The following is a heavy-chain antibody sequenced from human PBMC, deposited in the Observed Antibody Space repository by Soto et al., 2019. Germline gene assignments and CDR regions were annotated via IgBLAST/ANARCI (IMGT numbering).Heavy chain of an antibody. J-gene: IGHJ4*02. V-gene: IGHV1-3*01. CDR1: GHIFTNYA. CDR3: ARGDYDIMTGFDYYFDF. CDR2: IHAGNGNT. D-gene: IGHD3-9*01. Sequence: GASVKVSCKASGHIFTNYAMHWVRQAPGQRLEWMGWIHAGNGNTKYSQKFQGRVTITRDTSASTAYMELSSLMSEDTAVYYCARGDYDIMTGFDYYFDFWGQGTLVTVSS.